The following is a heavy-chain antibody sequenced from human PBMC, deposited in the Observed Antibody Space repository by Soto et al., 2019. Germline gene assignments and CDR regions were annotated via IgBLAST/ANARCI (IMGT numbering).Heavy chain of an antibody. CDR3: AKDRGYEILDS. Sequence: SLRLSCAASGFTFTNYGLHWVRQAPGKGLGWVAVISHDGINKYYEDSVKGRFTISRDTSKNTLYLQMNSLRPEDTAVYFCAKDRGYEILDSWGQGTQVTVSS. CDR1: GFTFTNYG. CDR2: ISHDGINK. V-gene: IGHV3-30*18. J-gene: IGHJ4*02. D-gene: IGHD5-12*01.